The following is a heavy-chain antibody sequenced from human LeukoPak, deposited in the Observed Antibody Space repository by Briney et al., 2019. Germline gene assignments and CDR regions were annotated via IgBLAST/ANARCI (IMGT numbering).Heavy chain of an antibody. CDR2: ISYDGSNK. CDR1: GFTFSSYG. CDR3: AKDVVLWFGELFSGMDV. D-gene: IGHD3-10*01. Sequence: PGGSLRLSCATSGFTFSSYGMHWVRQAPGKGLEWVAVISYDGSNKYYADSVKGRFTISRDNSKNTLYLQMNSLRAEDTAVYYCAKDVVLWFGELFSGMDVWGQGTTVTVSS. V-gene: IGHV3-30*18. J-gene: IGHJ6*02.